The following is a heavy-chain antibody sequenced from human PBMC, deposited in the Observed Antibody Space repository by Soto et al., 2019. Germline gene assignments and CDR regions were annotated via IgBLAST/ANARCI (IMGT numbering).Heavy chain of an antibody. V-gene: IGHV3-33*01. Sequence: DSGGGVVQPGGSLRLSCAASGFTFSNYGMHWVRQAPGKGLEWVAVIWYDGNNKYYADSVKGRFTISRDNSNNTLYVQMTSLRAEDTAVYYCARGLHSLFDYWGQGTLVTVSS. CDR3: ARGLHSLFDY. J-gene: IGHJ4*02. CDR2: IWYDGNNK. CDR1: GFTFSNYG. D-gene: IGHD2-21*01.